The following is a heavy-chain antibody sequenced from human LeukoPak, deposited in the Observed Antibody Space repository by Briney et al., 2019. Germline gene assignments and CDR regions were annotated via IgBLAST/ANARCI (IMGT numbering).Heavy chain of an antibody. V-gene: IGHV1-2*02. J-gene: IGHJ4*02. CDR3: ARTLYMAAAPGGFDY. CDR1: GCTFTGHY. D-gene: IGHD6-13*01. Sequence: ASVKVSCKASGCTFTGHYMHWVRQAPGQGLEWMGWINPKNAGTNYAQKFQGRVTMTRDTSTGTVYMELSRLRSDDTAVYYCARTLYMAAAPGGFDYWGQGTLVTVSS. CDR2: INPKNAGT.